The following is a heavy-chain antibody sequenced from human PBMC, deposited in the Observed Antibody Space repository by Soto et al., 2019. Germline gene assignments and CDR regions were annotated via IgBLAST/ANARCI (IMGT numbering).Heavy chain of an antibody. CDR2: ISYDGSNK. D-gene: IGHD6-13*01. V-gene: IGHV3-30*03. CDR3: LLGIPAARGMDV. Sequence: QVQLVESGGGVVQPGRSLRLSCAASGFTFSSYDMHWVRQAPGKGLEWVAVISYDGSNKYYADSVKGRFTISRDNSKKTLYLQMNSLRAEDAALYYCLLGIPAARGMDVWGQGTTVTVS. CDR1: GFTFSSYD. J-gene: IGHJ6*02.